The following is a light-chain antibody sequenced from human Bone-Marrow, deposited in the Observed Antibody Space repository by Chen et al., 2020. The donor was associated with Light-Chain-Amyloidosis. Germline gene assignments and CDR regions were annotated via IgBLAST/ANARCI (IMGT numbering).Light chain of an antibody. J-gene: IGLJ2*01. CDR1: SRDVGSYNL. CDR2: DVT. CDR3: CSYAGSTTYIV. V-gene: IGLV2-23*02. Sequence: QSALTQPAPVSGSPGQSINISCTGTSRDVGSYNLVTWYQQHPCKAPKLMIFDVTKRPSGVSNRFSVSKSGNTASLTISGLQADDEADYYCCSYAGSTTYIVFGGGTKLTVL.